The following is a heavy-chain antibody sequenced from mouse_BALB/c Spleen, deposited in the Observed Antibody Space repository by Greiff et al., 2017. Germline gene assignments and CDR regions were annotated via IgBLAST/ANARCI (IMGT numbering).Heavy chain of an antibody. CDR1: GYSITSDYA. CDR2: ISYSGST. CDR3: ARSRYGFAY. Sequence: EVQLQQSGPGLVKPSQSLSLTCTVTGYSITSDYAWNWIRQFPGNKLEWMGYISYSGSTSYNPSLKSRISITRDTSKNQFFLQLNSVTTEDTATYYCARSRYGFAYWGQGTLVTVSA. J-gene: IGHJ3*01. D-gene: IGHD2-14*01. V-gene: IGHV3-2*02.